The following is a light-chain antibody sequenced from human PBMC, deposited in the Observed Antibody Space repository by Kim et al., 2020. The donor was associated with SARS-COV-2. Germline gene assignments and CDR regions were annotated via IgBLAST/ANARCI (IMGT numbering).Light chain of an antibody. CDR1: QSISTW. J-gene: IGKJ2*02. CDR3: QQYDGFPCT. Sequence: DIQMTQSPSTLSASVGDRVTITCRASQSISTWLAWYQQKPGKAPKLLIYKASSLQSGVPSRFSGSGSGTEFTLTITSLQPDDFATYYCQQYDGFPCTFGQGTKVEI. CDR2: KAS. V-gene: IGKV1-5*03.